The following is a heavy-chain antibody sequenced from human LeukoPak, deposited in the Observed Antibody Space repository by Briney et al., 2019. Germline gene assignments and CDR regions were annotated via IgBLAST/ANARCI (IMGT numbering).Heavy chain of an antibody. CDR2: IYHSGST. Sequence: PSETLSLTCTVAGASLSSSSYYWGCIREPPGKGLEWFGRIYHSGSTYNNPSLKRRVTLSVDTSKNHLSLKLSALTAAQTPVYFCTRGLGKEGVRHDCSNGVCYFIGGDWFDPWGQGTLVTVSS. D-gene: IGHD2-8*01. CDR3: TRGLGKEGVRHDCSNGVCYFIGGDWFDP. CDR1: GASLSSSSYY. V-gene: IGHV4-39*02. J-gene: IGHJ5*02.